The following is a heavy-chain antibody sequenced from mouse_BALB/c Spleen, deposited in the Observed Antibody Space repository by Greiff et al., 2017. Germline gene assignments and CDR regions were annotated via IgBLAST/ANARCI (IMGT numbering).Heavy chain of an antibody. D-gene: IGHD2-2*01. J-gene: IGHJ4*01. CDR2: IRLKSNNYAT. Sequence: EVKVEESGGGLVQPGGSMKLSCVASGFTFSNYWMNWVRQSPEKGLEWVAEIRLKSNNYATHYAESVKGRFTISRDDSKSSVYLQMNNLRAEDTGIYYCTRIYYGYDEGWYYAMDYWGQGTSVTVSS. CDR1: GFTFSNYW. CDR3: TRIYYGYDEGWYYAMDY. V-gene: IGHV6-6*02.